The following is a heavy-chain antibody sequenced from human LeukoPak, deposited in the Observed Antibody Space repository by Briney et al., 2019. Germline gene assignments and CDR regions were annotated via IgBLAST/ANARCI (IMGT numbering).Heavy chain of an antibody. Sequence: SETLSLTCTVSGGSISSGSYHWSWLRHPAGKGREWIGRIYTSGSTNYNPSLKSRVTISVNTSKNQFSLKLSSVTAADTAVYYCAWEGTYDSSGEDAFDIWGQGTIVTVSS. CDR3: AWEGTYDSSGEDAFDI. D-gene: IGHD3-22*01. J-gene: IGHJ3*02. CDR2: IYTSGST. V-gene: IGHV4-61*02. CDR1: GGSISSGSYH.